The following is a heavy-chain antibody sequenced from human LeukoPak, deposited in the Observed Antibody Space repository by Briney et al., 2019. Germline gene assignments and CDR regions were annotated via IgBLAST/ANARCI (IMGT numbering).Heavy chain of an antibody. CDR3: ARTTVYYYYMDV. J-gene: IGHJ6*03. CDR1: GGSISSYY. Sequence: PSETLSLTCTVSGGSISSYYWSWIRQPAGKGLEWIGRIYTSGSTNYNPSLKSRVIISVDTSKNKFSLKLSSVAAADTAVYYCARTTVYYYYMDVWGKGTTVTISS. V-gene: IGHV4-4*07. CDR2: IYTSGST. D-gene: IGHD1-1*01.